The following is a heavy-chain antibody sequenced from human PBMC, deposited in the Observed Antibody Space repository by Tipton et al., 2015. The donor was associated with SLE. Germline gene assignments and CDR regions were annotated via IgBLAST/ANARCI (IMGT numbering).Heavy chain of an antibody. CDR1: GGSISSGGYY. CDR2: INHSGTT. V-gene: IGHV4-39*07. J-gene: IGHJ4*02. D-gene: IGHD1-7*01. Sequence: TLSLTCTVSGGSISSGGYYWSWIRQPPGKGLEWIGEINHSGTTNYNPSLKSRVTISVDMSKNQFSLRLSSVTAADTAVYYCARESSRANYYFDYWGQGTLVTVSS. CDR3: ARESSRANYYFDY.